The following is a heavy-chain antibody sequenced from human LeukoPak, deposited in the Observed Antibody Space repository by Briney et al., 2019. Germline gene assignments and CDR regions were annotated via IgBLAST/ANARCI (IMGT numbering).Heavy chain of an antibody. Sequence: SETLSLICTVSGGSVTSDSYFWSWIRQPPGKGLEWIGFIFHSGSTNYNPSLKSRITMSLDTSKNQFSLKLTSVTASDTSVYYCARLPTGFPNWFDPWGQGTLVAVSA. CDR2: IFHSGST. CDR3: ARLPTGFPNWFDP. D-gene: IGHD3-9*01. V-gene: IGHV4-61*01. J-gene: IGHJ5*02. CDR1: GGSVTSDSYF.